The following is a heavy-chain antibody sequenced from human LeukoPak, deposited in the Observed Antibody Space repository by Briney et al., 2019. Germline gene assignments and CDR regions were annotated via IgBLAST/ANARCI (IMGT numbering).Heavy chain of an antibody. CDR2: IWYDGSNK. D-gene: IGHD1-20*01. Sequence: GGSLRLSCAASGFTFSSYGMHGVRQAPGKGLEWVAVIWYDGSNKYYADSVKGRFTISRDNSKNTLYLQMNSLRAEDAAVYYCARDVALTGTTRGGFDPWGQGTLVTASS. V-gene: IGHV3-33*08. CDR3: ARDVALTGTTRGGFDP. CDR1: GFTFSSYG. J-gene: IGHJ5*02.